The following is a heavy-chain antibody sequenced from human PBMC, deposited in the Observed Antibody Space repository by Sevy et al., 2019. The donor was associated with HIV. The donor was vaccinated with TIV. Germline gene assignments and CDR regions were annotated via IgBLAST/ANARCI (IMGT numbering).Heavy chain of an antibody. CDR3: AKGNYDILTGYPRGPLGY. V-gene: IGHV3-23*01. CDR2: ISGSGGST. D-gene: IGHD3-9*01. CDR1: GFTFSSYA. J-gene: IGHJ4*02. Sequence: GGSLRLSCAASGFTFSSYAMSWVRQAPGKGLEWVSAISGSGGSTYYADSVKGRFTISRDISKNTLYLQMNSLRAEDTAVYYCAKGNYDILTGYPRGPLGYWGQGTLVTVSS.